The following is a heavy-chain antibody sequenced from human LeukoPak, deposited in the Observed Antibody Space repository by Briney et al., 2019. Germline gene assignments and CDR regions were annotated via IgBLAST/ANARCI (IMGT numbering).Heavy chain of an antibody. CDR2: INAGNGNT. CDR1: GYTFTSYA. J-gene: IGHJ4*02. V-gene: IGHV1-3*01. D-gene: IGHD3-22*01. Sequence: ASVKVSCKASGYTFTSYAMHWVRQAPGQRLEWMGWINAGNGNTKYSQKFQGRVTITRDTSASTAYMELSSLRSEDMAVYYCARGTYYYDSSGYYYWGQGTLVTVSS. CDR3: ARGTYYYDSSGYYY.